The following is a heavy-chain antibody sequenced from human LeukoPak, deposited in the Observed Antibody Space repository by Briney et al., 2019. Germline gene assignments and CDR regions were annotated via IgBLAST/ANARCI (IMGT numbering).Heavy chain of an antibody. CDR2: ISGSGDST. CDR1: KFNFA. V-gene: IGHV3-23*01. D-gene: IGHD6-6*01. Sequence: GGSLRLSCAASKFNFAMSWVRQTAGKRLEWVSAISGSGDSTSYADSAKGRFTISRDNSKNTLYPQMNSLRVEDTATYDCAKGHFASSSFFVVWGQGALVTVSS. J-gene: IGHJ4*02. CDR3: AKGHFASSSFFVV.